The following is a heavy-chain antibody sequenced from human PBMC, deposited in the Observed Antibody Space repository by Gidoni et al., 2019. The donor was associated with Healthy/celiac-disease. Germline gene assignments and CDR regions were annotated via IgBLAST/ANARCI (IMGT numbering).Heavy chain of an antibody. CDR2: FYTSGST. CDR1: GGSIRSRSYD. Sequence: QVQLQESGPGLVKPSQTLYLTCNVSGGSIRSRSYDWSWIRQPAGKGLEWIVRFYTSGSTNYHTSLKSRVTISVETSENQFSLKLRSVTAADTAVYYFARAGLPSYDRSGYYSDYWGQGTLVTVSS. V-gene: IGHV4-61*02. D-gene: IGHD3-22*01. J-gene: IGHJ4*02. CDR3: ARAGLPSYDRSGYYSDY.